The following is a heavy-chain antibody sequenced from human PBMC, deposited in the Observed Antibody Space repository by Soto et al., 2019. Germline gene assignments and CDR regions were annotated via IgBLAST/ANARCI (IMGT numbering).Heavy chain of an antibody. CDR2: IRYDGSER. V-gene: IGHV3-33*01. J-gene: IGHJ4*02. Sequence: LRLSCAASGFLFSTYGMHWVRQAPGKGLEWVTVIRYDGSERYYADSVKGRFTISRDDSKNTLYLQMNSLRAEDTAVYYCARDNFGFDYWGQGNVVTVSS. D-gene: IGHD3-3*01. CDR3: ARDNFGFDY. CDR1: GFLFSTYG.